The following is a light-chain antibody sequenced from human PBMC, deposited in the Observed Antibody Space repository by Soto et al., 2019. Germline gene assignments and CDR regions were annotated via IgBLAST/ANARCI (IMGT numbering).Light chain of an antibody. V-gene: IGLV1-40*01. CDR2: GNS. CDR1: SSNIGAGYD. CDR3: QSYDGSLSLV. J-gene: IGLJ2*01. Sequence: QSVLTQPPSVSGAPGQRVTISCTGSSSNIGAGYDVHWYQQLPGTAPKLLIYGNSNRPSGVPDRFSGSKSGTSASLAITGLQAEDEADYYCQSYDGSLSLVFGGGTKVTVL.